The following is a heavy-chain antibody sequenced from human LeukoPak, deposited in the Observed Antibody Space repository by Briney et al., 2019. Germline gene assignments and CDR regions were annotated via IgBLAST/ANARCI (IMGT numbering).Heavy chain of an antibody. V-gene: IGHV3-30*02. D-gene: IGHD3-16*01. J-gene: IGHJ6*04. CDR3: AKDGGYYYGSDV. CDR1: GFTFSSYW. Sequence: PGGSLRLSCAASGFTFSSYWMSWVRQAPGKGLEWVAFIRYDGSNKYYADSVKGRFTISRDNSKNTLYLQMNSLRAEDTAVYYCAKDGGYYYGSDVWGKGTTVTISS. CDR2: IRYDGSNK.